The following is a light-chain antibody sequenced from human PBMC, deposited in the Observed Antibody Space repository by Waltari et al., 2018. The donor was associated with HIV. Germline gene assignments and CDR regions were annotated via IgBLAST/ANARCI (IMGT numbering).Light chain of an antibody. Sequence: IVVTQSPLSLPVTPGEPASISCRSGQGLLNRKGDQYLDWYVQKPGQSPQLLIYLASIRASGVPDRFSGSVSGTDFTLKITRVEAEDVGVYFCMQALQSPYTFGQGTKLEIK. CDR3: MQALQSPYT. J-gene: IGKJ2*01. V-gene: IGKV2-28*01. CDR1: QGLLNRKGDQY. CDR2: LAS.